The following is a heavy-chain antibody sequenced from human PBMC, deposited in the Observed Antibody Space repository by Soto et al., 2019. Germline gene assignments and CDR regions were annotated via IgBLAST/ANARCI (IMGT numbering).Heavy chain of an antibody. CDR2: ISYDGSNK. J-gene: IGHJ4*02. CDR1: GFTFSSYA. V-gene: IGHV3-30-3*01. CDR3: ARELGVGARGVFDY. Sequence: QVQLVESGGGVVQPGRSLRLSCAASGFTFSSYAMHWVRQAPGKGLEWVAVISYDGSNKYYADSVKGRFTISRDNSKNTLYLQMNSLRAEDTAVYYCARELGVGARGVFDYWGQGTLVTVSS. D-gene: IGHD1-26*01.